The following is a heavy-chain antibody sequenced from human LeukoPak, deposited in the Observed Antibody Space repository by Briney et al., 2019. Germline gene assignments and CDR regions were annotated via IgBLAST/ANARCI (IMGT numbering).Heavy chain of an antibody. CDR3: ARDQAVAAPIYYFDY. D-gene: IGHD6-19*01. J-gene: IGHJ4*02. V-gene: IGHV3-21*01. CDR2: ISSSSSYI. Sequence: AGGSLRLSCAASGFTFSSYSMNWVRQAPGKGLEWVSSISSSSSYIYYADSVKGRFTISRDNAKNSLYLQMNSLRAEDTAVYYCARDQAVAAPIYYFDYWGQGTLVTVSS. CDR1: GFTFSSYS.